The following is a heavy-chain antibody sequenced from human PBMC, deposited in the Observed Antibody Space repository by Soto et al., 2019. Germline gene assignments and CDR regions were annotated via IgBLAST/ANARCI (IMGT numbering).Heavy chain of an antibody. D-gene: IGHD4-17*01. CDR1: GYTFTGYY. J-gene: IGHJ4*02. CDR2: INPNSGGT. Sequence: ASVKVSCKASGYTFTGYYMHWVRQAPGQGLEWMGWINPNSGGTNYAQKFQGWVTMTEDTSTDTAYMELSSLRSEDTAVYYCATDLHNYGDYASNDYWGQGTLVTVSS. V-gene: IGHV1-2*04. CDR3: ATDLHNYGDYASNDY.